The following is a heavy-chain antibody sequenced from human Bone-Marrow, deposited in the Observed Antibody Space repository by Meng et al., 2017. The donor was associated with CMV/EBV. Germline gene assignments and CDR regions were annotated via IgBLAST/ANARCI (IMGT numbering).Heavy chain of an antibody. Sequence: ASVKVSCKAFGYTFSSYGITWVRQAPGQGLEWMGWISPHNGDTDYAQKFQGRVTMTTDTSTTTAYMELRSLTSDDTAVYYCARGPRPGGGSGGIRAFDIWGQGTMVPVSS. CDR2: ISPHNGDT. CDR3: ARGPRPGGGSGGIRAFDI. CDR1: GYTFSSYG. J-gene: IGHJ3*02. D-gene: IGHD2-15*01. V-gene: IGHV1-18*01.